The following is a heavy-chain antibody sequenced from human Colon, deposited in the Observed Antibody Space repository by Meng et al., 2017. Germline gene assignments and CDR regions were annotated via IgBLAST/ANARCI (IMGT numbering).Heavy chain of an antibody. D-gene: IGHD1-26*01. CDR1: GGSISSTNW. V-gene: IGHV4-4*02. J-gene: IGHJ1*01. Sequence: QVHLKEPGPGLVKPSGTLSLTCAVSGGSISSTNWWSWIRQPPGKGLEWIGEISQSGSSNYNPSLKSRVTMSLDKFKNHFFLNLSSVSAADTAVYYCAREDGSIGFTPAGQWGQGTLVTVSS. CDR2: ISQSGSS. CDR3: AREDGSIGFTPAGQ.